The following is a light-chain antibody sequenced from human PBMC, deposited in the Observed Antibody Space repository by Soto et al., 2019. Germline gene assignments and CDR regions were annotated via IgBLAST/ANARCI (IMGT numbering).Light chain of an antibody. CDR3: QQSYGTPCT. CDR2: SAS. Sequence: DIQMTQSPSSLSASVGDRVTITCRASQTITTYLNWYHHKPGKAPKLLIYSASNLQSGVPSRFSGSGSGTDFTLTISSLQPEDFAIYYCQQSYGTPCTFGGGTKVEIK. J-gene: IGKJ4*01. CDR1: QTITTY. V-gene: IGKV1-39*01.